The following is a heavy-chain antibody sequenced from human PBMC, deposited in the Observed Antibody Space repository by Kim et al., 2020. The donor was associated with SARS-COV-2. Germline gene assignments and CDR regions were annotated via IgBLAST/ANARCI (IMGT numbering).Heavy chain of an antibody. Sequence: GGSLRLSCAASGFSFGSYAMSWVRQAPGKGLEWVAAISGSGGSTYYADSVKGRFTISRDNSKNTLYLQMNSLRAEDTAVYYCANNFGVVIIQDDYWGQGTLVTVSS. CDR1: GFSFGSYA. CDR3: ANNFGVVIIQDDY. J-gene: IGHJ4*02. D-gene: IGHD3-3*01. CDR2: ISGSGGST. V-gene: IGHV3-23*01.